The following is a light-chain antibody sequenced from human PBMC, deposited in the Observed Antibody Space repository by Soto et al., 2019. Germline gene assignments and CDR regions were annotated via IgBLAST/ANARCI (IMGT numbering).Light chain of an antibody. CDR2: DVT. V-gene: IGLV2-11*01. CDR3: CSYAGTYSFV. Sequence: QSALTQPRSVSGSPGQSVTISCTGTSSDVGGYIYVSWYQQYPAKAPKVMIYDVTKRPSGVPDRFSGSKSGNTASLTISGLQADDEADYYCCSYAGTYSFVFGGGTKLTVL. CDR1: SSDVGGYIY. J-gene: IGLJ3*02.